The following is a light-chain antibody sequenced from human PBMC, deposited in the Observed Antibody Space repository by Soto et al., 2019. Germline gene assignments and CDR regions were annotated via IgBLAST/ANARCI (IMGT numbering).Light chain of an antibody. CDR1: QSVSSDS. J-gene: IGKJ1*01. CDR2: DAS. Sequence: EIVLTQSPGTLSLSPGERAILSCRASQSVSSDSLAWYRQKPGQAPRLLVYDASSRATGIPDRFSGSGYGTDFTLTISRLEPEDFAVYYCQQYGSAPRTFGQGTKEEIK. V-gene: IGKV3-20*01. CDR3: QQYGSAPRT.